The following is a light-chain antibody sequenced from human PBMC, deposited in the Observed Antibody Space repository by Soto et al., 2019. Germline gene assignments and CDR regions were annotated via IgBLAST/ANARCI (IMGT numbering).Light chain of an antibody. CDR3: QQYDSFWRT. CDR2: KAS. V-gene: IGKV1-5*03. CDR1: QSINIW. J-gene: IGKJ1*01. Sequence: DIQMTQSPSTLSASVGDRVTITCRASQSINIWLAWYQLKPGKAPNLLIYKASSLESGVPSRFSGGGSGTEFTLTISSLQPDDFATYYCQQYDSFWRTFGQGTKVEIK.